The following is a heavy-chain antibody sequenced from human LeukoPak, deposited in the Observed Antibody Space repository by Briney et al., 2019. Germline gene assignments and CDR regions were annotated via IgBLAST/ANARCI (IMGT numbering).Heavy chain of an antibody. CDR3: TTEVATILFDY. J-gene: IGHJ4*02. V-gene: IGHV3-15*01. CDR1: GFTFINAW. CDR2: IKSKTDGGTT. Sequence: GGSLRLSCAASGFTFINAWMSWVRQAPGKGLEWVGRIKSKTDGGTTDYAAPVKGRFTISRDDSKNTLYLQMNSLKTGDAAVYYCTTEVATILFDYWGQGTLVTVSS. D-gene: IGHD5-12*01.